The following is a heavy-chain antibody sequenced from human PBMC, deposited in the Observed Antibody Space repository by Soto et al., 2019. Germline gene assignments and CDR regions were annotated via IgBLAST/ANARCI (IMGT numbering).Heavy chain of an antibody. CDR2: LDPADSFT. Sequence: GESLKISFNVSGYSFTTFWISWVRQMPEKGLEWMGRLDPADSFTNHSPSFQGHVTISVDKSINTAYLQWSSLKASDTAIYYCARHLYDNRNYLDALDVWGQGTMVTVSS. D-gene: IGHD3-22*01. CDR3: ARHLYDNRNYLDALDV. V-gene: IGHV5-10-1*01. CDR1: GYSFTTFW. J-gene: IGHJ3*01.